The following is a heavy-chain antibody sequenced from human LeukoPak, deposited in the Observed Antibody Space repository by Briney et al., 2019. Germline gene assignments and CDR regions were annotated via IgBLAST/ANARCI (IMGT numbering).Heavy chain of an antibody. CDR3: ARGMIDSINDALDI. CDR1: GYTFTSYA. J-gene: IGHJ3*02. CDR2: INAGNGNT. Sequence: ASVKVSCKASGYTFTSYAMHWVRQAPGQRLEWMGWINAGNGNTKYSQEFQGRVTITRDTSASTAYMELSSLRSEDMAVYYCARGMIDSINDALDIWGQGTMVTVSS. V-gene: IGHV1-3*03. D-gene: IGHD3-22*01.